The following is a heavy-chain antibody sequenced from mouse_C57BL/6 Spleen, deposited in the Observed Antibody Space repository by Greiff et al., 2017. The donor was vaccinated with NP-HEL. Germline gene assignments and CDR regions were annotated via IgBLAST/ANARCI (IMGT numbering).Heavy chain of an antibody. CDR2: IDPSDSYT. CDR1: GYTFTSYW. D-gene: IGHD1-1*01. CDR3: ARTFITTDNYFDY. Sequence: QVQLQQPGAELVRPGTSVKLSCKASGYTFTSYWMHWVKQRPGQGLEWIGVIDPSDSYTNYNPKFKGNATLTVDTSTSTAYMQLSSLTSEDSAVYYCARTFITTDNYFDYWGQGTTLTVSS. V-gene: IGHV1-59*01. J-gene: IGHJ2*01.